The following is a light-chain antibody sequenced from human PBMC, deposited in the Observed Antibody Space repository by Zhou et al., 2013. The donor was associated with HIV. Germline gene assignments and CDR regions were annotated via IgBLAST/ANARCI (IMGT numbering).Light chain of an antibody. CDR2: RAS. V-gene: IGKV3-20*01. CDR3: QQYGDSPAT. CDR1: QTVXNND. Sequence: VLTQSPGTLSLSPGERATLSCRASQTVXNNDLAWYQQKPGQAPRLLVYRASRRATGIPDRFSGSGSGTDFTLTISRLEPEDFAVYFCQQYGDSPATFGQGTRVEVK. J-gene: IGKJ1*01.